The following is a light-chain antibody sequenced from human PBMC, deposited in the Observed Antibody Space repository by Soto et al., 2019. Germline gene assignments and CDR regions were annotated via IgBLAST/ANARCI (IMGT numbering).Light chain of an antibody. J-gene: IGKJ4*01. CDR2: DAS. CDR3: QQRSNWPST. CDR1: QSVSSY. V-gene: IGKV3-11*01. Sequence: EIVLTQSPATLSLSPGERATLSCRASQSVSSYLAWYQQKPGQAPRLLIYDASNRATGIPARFSGSGSGTYFALTISSLEPEEFEVYYCQQRSNWPSTFGGGTKVEIK.